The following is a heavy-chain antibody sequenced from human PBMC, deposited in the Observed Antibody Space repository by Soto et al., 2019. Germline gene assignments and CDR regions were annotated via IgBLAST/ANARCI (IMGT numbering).Heavy chain of an antibody. CDR3: ARGVTLVRGVIHTPYFDY. Sequence: SETLSLTCTVSGGTISSGGYYWSWIRQHPGKGLEWIGYIYYSGSTYYNPSLKSRVTISVDTSKNQFSLKLSSVTAADTAVYYCARGVTLVRGVIHTPYFDYWGQGALVTVSS. V-gene: IGHV4-31*03. J-gene: IGHJ4*02. D-gene: IGHD3-10*01. CDR2: IYYSGST. CDR1: GGTISSGGYY.